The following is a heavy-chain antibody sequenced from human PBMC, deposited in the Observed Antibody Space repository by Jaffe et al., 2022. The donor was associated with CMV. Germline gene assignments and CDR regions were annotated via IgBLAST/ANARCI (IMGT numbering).Heavy chain of an antibody. CDR1: GGSFSGYY. D-gene: IGHD1-1*01. J-gene: IGHJ2*01. Sequence: QVQLQQWGAGLLKPSETLSLTCAVYGGSFSGYYWSWIRQPPGKGLEWIGEINHSGSTNYNPSLKSRVTISVDTSKNQFSLKLSSVTAADTAVYYCARGPTTYPHRIQRRWYFDLWGRGTLVTVSS. V-gene: IGHV4-34*01. CDR2: INHSGST. CDR3: ARGPTTYPHRIQRRWYFDL.